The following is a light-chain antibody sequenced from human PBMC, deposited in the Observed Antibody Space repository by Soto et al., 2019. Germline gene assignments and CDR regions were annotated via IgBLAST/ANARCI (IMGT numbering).Light chain of an antibody. Sequence: EIVLTQSPGTLSLSPGERATLSCRASQSVSSSYLAWYQQKPGQAPRLLIYGASSRATGIPDRFSGSGSGTDFTLTISRLEPEDFAVYYCQQYCSSITFGQGTRLEIK. CDR2: GAS. CDR3: QQYCSSIT. J-gene: IGKJ5*01. V-gene: IGKV3-20*01. CDR1: QSVSSSY.